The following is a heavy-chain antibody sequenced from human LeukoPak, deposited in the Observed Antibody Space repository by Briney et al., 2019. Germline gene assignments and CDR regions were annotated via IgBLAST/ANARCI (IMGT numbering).Heavy chain of an antibody. CDR2: IYSDGSST. D-gene: IGHD5-18*01. V-gene: IGHV3-74*01. CDR1: GFTFSNYW. J-gene: IGHJ6*02. Sequence: GGSLRLSCAASGFTFSNYWMQWVRQAPGKGLMWVSRIYSDGSSTIYADSVNGRFTISRDNAKNTLYLQMDSLRAEDTAVYYCARGGRYSYGYGYYYYYGMDVWGQGATVTVSS. CDR3: ARGGRYSYGYGYYYYYGMDV.